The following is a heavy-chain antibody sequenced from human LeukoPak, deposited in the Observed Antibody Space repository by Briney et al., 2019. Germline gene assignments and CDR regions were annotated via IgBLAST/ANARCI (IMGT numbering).Heavy chain of an antibody. Sequence: SETLSLTCTVSGGSISSYYWSWIRQPPGKGLEWIGYIYYSGSTYYNPSLKSRVTISVDTSKNQFSLKLSSVAAADTAVYYCAKTTVTTSGILFDYWGQGTLVTVSS. CDR2: IYYSGST. V-gene: IGHV4-59*08. CDR3: AKTTVTTSGILFDY. CDR1: GGSISSYY. D-gene: IGHD4-17*01. J-gene: IGHJ4*02.